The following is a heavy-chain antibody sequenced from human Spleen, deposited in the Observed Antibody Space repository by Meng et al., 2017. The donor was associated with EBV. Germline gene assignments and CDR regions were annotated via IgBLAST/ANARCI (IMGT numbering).Heavy chain of an antibody. CDR3: AKGSHISGTYYYIDH. CDR1: GFTFGNYA. J-gene: IGHJ4*02. D-gene: IGHD3-10*01. CDR2: ISGSGDGT. Sequence: EVQLWEAXXGLVQPGDGLRLSCAVSGFTFGNYAITWVRQAPGQGLEWVSGISGSGDGTNYADSVKGRFTISRDNSKNTVYLQMDSLRVEDTAIYYCAKGSHISGTYYYIDHWGQGTLVNVSS. V-gene: IGHV3-23*01.